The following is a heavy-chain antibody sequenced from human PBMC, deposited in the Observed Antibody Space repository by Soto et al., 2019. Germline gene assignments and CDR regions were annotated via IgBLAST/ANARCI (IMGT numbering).Heavy chain of an antibody. CDR2: IIPIFGTA. V-gene: IGHV1-69*06. D-gene: IGHD5-12*01. J-gene: IGHJ4*02. Sequence: ASVKVSCKASGGTLSSYAISWVRQAPGQGLEWMGGIIPIFGTANYAQKFQGRVTITADKSTSTAYMELSSLRSEDTAVYYCARDSPHGYSDYWGQGTLVTVSS. CDR1: GGTLSSYA. CDR3: ARDSPHGYSDY.